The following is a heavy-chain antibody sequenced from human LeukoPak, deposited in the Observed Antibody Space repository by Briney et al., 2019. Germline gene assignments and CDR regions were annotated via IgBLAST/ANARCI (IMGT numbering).Heavy chain of an antibody. J-gene: IGHJ4*02. CDR3: ARFGTSSSRFFDQ. V-gene: IGHV4-59*01. D-gene: IGHD6-6*01. Sequence: SEALSLTCTVSGGSISAYYWSWIRQPPGKGLEWIGYIHYSGTTNYYPSLKSRVTIALDTSKNQFSLKLNSVTAADTAVYYCARFGTSSSRFFDQWGQGTLVTVSS. CDR1: GGSISAYY. CDR2: IHYSGTT.